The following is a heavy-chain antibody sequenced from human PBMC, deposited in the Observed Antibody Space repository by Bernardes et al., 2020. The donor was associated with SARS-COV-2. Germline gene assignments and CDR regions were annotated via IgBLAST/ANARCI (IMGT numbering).Heavy chain of an antibody. CDR3: AREDQWELPDY. CDR2: ISSSSSYI. Sequence: GGSLRLSCAASGFTFSSYSMNWVRQAPGKGLEWVSSISSSSSYIYYADSVKGRFTISRDNAKNSLYLQMNSLRAEDTAVYYCAREDQWELPDYWGQGTLVTVSS. D-gene: IGHD1-26*01. CDR1: GFTFSSYS. J-gene: IGHJ4*02. V-gene: IGHV3-21*01.